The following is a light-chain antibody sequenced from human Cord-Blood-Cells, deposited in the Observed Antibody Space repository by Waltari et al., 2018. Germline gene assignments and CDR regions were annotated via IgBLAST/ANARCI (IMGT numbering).Light chain of an antibody. V-gene: IGKV1-39*01. J-gene: IGKJ3*01. CDR1: QSISRY. CDR3: QQSYSTLT. Sequence: DIQMTQSQSSLSASVGDGVTITCRASQSISRYLNWYQQKPGKAPKLLIYAASSLQSGVPSRFSGSGSGTDFTLTISSLQPEDFATYYCQQSYSTLTFGPGTKVDIK. CDR2: AAS.